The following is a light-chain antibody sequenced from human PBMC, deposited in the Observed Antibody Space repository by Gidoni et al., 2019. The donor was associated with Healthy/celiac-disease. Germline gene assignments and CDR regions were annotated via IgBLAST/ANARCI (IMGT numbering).Light chain of an antibody. CDR1: KSISSY. V-gene: IGKV1-39*01. CDR2: GAS. J-gene: IGKJ1*01. Sequence: DIQMTQSPSSLSASVGDSVTITCRASKSISSYLNWYQQKPEKAPKLLIYGASSLQSGVPSRFRGSGSGTDFTLTSSSLQPEDFATYYCQQSYSTPRTFGQGTKVEIK. CDR3: QQSYSTPRT.